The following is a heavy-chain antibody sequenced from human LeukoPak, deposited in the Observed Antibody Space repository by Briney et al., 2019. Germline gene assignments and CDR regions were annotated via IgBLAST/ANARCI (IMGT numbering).Heavy chain of an antibody. V-gene: IGHV4-34*01. CDR2: INHSGST. J-gene: IGHJ5*02. CDR1: GGSFSGYY. CDR3: ASLLDP. Sequence: PSETLSLTWAVYGGSFSGYYWSWIRQPPGKGLEWIGKINHSGSTNYNPSLKSRVTISVDTSKNQFSLKLSSVTAADTAVYYCASLLDPWGQGTLVTVSS.